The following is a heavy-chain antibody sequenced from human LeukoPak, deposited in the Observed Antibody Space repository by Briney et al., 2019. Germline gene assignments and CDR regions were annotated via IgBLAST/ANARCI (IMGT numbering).Heavy chain of an antibody. CDR1: GDSVSSNSAA. CDR2: TYYRSKWYN. J-gene: IGHJ4*02. V-gene: IGHV6-1*01. CDR3: ARGRQQWLVFWDY. D-gene: IGHD6-19*01. Sequence: SQTLSLTCAISGDSVSSNSAAWNWIRQSPSGGLEWLGRTYYRSKWYNDYAVSVKSRITINPDTSKNQFSLQLNSVTPEDTAVYYCARGRQQWLVFWDYWGQGTLVTVSS.